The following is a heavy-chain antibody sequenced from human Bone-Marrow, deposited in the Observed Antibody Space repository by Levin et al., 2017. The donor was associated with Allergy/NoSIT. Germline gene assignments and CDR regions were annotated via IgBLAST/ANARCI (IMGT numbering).Heavy chain of an antibody. CDR3: ARDVRYCSGGSCRYYYYYYGMDV. J-gene: IGHJ6*02. CDR1: GFTFSSYA. D-gene: IGHD2-15*01. V-gene: IGHV3-30-3*01. Sequence: GGSLRLSCAASGFTFSSYAMHWVRQAPGKGLEWVAVISYDGSNKYYADSVKGRFTISRDNSKNTLYLQMNSLRAEDTAVYYCARDVRYCSGGSCRYYYYYYGMDVWGQGTTVTVSS. CDR2: ISYDGSNK.